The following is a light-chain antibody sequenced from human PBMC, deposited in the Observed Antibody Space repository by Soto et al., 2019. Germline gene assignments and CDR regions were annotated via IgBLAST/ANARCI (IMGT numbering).Light chain of an antibody. Sequence: QSVLTQPPSASGTPGQRVTISCSGSSSSIGSNSVNWYQQLPRTAPKVLIYTNNQRPSGVPDRFSGSKSGTSASLAISGLQSEYESEYYCAAWDGSLNVYVFGTGTKLTVL. CDR2: TNN. CDR1: SSSIGSNS. J-gene: IGLJ1*01. CDR3: AAWDGSLNVYV. V-gene: IGLV1-44*01.